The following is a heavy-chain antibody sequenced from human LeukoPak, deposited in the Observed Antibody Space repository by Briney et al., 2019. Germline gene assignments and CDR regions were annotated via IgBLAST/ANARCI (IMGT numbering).Heavy chain of an antibody. Sequence: PSQTLSLTCTVAGCSISSGGIYWSWIRQQPGKGLEWIGYIYYNGNTYYNPSLKSRVTISVDTSKNQFSLHLRSVTAADTAVYYCVREVMVRGGQVDYWGQGTLVTVSS. CDR2: IYYNGNT. D-gene: IGHD3-10*01. V-gene: IGHV4-31*03. CDR1: GCSISSGGIY. CDR3: VREVMVRGGQVDY. J-gene: IGHJ4*02.